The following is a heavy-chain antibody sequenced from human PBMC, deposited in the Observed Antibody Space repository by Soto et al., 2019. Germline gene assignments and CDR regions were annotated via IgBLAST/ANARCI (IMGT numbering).Heavy chain of an antibody. D-gene: IGHD6-13*01. CDR1: GGTFSSYA. CDR3: ARGIREYSSRWYEVTAIVY. CDR2: IIPIFGTA. J-gene: IGHJ4*02. V-gene: IGHV1-69*13. Sequence: ASVKVSCKASGGTFSSYAISWVRQAPGQGLEWMGGIIPIFGTANYAQKFQGRVTITADESTSTAYMELSSLRSEDTAVYYCARGIREYSSRWYEVTAIVYWAQGTLVTGSS.